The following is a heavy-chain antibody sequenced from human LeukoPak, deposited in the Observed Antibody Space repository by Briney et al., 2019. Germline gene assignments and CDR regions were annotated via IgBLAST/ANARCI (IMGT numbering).Heavy chain of an antibody. D-gene: IGHD3-10*01. CDR1: GFTFINAW. J-gene: IGHJ4*02. CDR2: IKSKTDGGTT. V-gene: IGHV3-15*01. Sequence: GGSLRLSCAASGFTFINAWMSWVRQAPGKGLEWVGRIKSKTDGGTTDYAAPVKGRFTISRDDSKNTLHLQMNSLKTEDTAVYYCTTDRWFGEFTFDYWGQGTLVTVSS. CDR3: TTDRWFGEFTFDY.